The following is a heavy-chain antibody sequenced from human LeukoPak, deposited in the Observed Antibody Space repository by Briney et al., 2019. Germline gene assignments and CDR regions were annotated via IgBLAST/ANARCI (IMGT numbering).Heavy chain of an antibody. J-gene: IGHJ6*02. Sequence: ASVKVSCKASGYTFTSYDINWVRQATGQGLEWMGWMNPNSGNTGYAQKFQGRVTITRNTSISTAYMELSSLRSEDTAVYYCARYSSSWLIRGMDVWGQGTTVTVSS. V-gene: IGHV1-8*03. CDR2: MNPNSGNT. CDR1: GYTFTSYD. D-gene: IGHD6-13*01. CDR3: ARYSSSWLIRGMDV.